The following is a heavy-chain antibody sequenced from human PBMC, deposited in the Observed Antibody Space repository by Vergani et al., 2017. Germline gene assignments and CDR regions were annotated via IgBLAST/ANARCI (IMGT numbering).Heavy chain of an antibody. Sequence: EVQLVESGGGLVKPGGSLRLSCAASGFTFSSYSMNWVRQAPGKGLEWVAYISSSSSTIYYSDSVKGRFTISRDNAKNTLYLQMNSLRAEDTAVYYCAKDGIAAAADAYYYYMDVWGKGTTVTVSS. CDR3: AKDGIAAAADAYYYYMDV. CDR2: ISSSSSTI. V-gene: IGHV3-48*01. D-gene: IGHD6-13*01. CDR1: GFTFSSYS. J-gene: IGHJ6*03.